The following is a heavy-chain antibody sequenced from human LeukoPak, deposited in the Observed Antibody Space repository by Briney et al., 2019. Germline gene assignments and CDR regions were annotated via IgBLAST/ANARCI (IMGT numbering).Heavy chain of an antibody. CDR2: IYPGDSET. J-gene: IGHJ4*02. V-gene: IGHV5-51*01. D-gene: IGHD2-15*01. Sequence: GESLKISCKGSGYSFTSYWIGWVRQMPGKGLEWMGIIYPGDSETRYSPSFQGQVTISADKSISTAYLQWGSLKASDTAMYYCASPGQYCSGGSCYYYWGQGTLVTVSS. CDR1: GYSFTSYW. CDR3: ASPGQYCSGGSCYYY.